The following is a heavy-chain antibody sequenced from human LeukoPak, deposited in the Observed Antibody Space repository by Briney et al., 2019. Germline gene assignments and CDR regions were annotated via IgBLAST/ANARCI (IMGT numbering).Heavy chain of an antibody. CDR2: ISYDGSNK. CDR3: ARDAYQVVPAANYYYYGMDV. J-gene: IGHJ6*04. V-gene: IGHV3-30*04. D-gene: IGHD2-2*01. CDR1: GFTFSSYA. Sequence: GGSLRLSCAASGFTFSSYAMHWVRQAPGKGLEWVAVISYDGSNKYYADSVKGRFTISRDNSKNTLYLQMNSLRAEDTAVYYCARDAYQVVPAANYYYYGMDVWGKGTTVTVSS.